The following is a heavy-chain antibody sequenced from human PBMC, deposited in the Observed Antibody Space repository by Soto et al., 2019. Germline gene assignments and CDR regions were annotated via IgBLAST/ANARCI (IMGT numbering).Heavy chain of an antibody. Sequence: GSPKLSCAASGFTFSSYWMCWVRQAPGKGLEWVANIKQDGSEKYYVDSVKGRFTISRDNAKNSLYLQMNSLRAEDTAVYYCARGRSYYDFWSGYYKEDYYYYMDVWGKGTTVTVSS. J-gene: IGHJ6*03. CDR1: GFTFSSYW. CDR3: ARGRSYYDFWSGYYKEDYYYYMDV. V-gene: IGHV3-7*01. D-gene: IGHD3-3*01. CDR2: IKQDGSEK.